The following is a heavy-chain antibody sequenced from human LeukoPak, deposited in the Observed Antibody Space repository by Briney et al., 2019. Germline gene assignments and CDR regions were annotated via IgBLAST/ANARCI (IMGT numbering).Heavy chain of an antibody. Sequence: GRSLRLSCAASGFTFSDYGMHWVRQAPGKGLEWVAVISYDGSNHWYADSVKGRLTISRDNSKNTLYLQMNSLGAEDTAVYYCAKDGRWAGGIPAAGPDYWGQGTPVTVSS. V-gene: IGHV3-30*18. CDR3: AKDGRWAGGIPAAGPDY. J-gene: IGHJ4*02. D-gene: IGHD6-25*01. CDR1: GFTFSDYG. CDR2: ISYDGSNH.